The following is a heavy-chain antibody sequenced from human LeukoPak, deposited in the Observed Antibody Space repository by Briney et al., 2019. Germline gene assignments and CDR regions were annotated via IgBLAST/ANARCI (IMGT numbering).Heavy chain of an antibody. CDR2: IIPILGIA. D-gene: IGHD4-23*01. CDR1: GGTFSSYA. J-gene: IGHJ4*02. Sequence: GASVKVSCKASGGTFSSYAIIWVRQAPGQGLEWMGRIIPILGIANYAQKFQGRVTITADKSTSTAYMELSSLRSEDTAVYYCAKDLGGKAPYYFDYWGQGTLVTVSS. CDR3: AKDLGGKAPYYFDY. V-gene: IGHV1-69*04.